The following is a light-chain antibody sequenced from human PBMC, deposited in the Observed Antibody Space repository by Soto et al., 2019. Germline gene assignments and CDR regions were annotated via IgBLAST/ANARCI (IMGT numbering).Light chain of an antibody. J-gene: IGLJ1*01. V-gene: IGLV2-14*03. Sequence: LTQPASVSGSPGQSITISCTGTSSDVGGYNYVSWYQHHPGKAPKLMIYDVSNRPSGVSNRFSGSKSDNTASLTISGLQPEDEADYYCSSYTTSNTRQIVFGTGTKVTVL. CDR3: SSYTTSNTRQIV. CDR1: SSDVGGYNY. CDR2: DVS.